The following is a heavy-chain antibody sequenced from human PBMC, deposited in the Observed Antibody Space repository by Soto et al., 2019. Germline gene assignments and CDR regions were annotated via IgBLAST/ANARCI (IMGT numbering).Heavy chain of an antibody. CDR3: AGYDFWSGHNWFDP. J-gene: IGHJ5*02. V-gene: IGHV4-59*01. CDR2: IYYSGST. Sequence: ETLSLTCTVSGGSISSYYWSWIRQPPGKGLEWIGYIYYSGSTNYNPSLKSRVTISVDTSKNQFSLKLSSVTAADTAVYYCAGYDFWSGHNWFDPWGQGTLVTVSS. CDR1: GGSISSYY. D-gene: IGHD3-3*01.